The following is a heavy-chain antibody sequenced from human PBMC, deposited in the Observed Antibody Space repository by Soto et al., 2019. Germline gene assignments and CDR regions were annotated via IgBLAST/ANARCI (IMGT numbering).Heavy chain of an antibody. CDR3: ARSHYDMLTGPKHFDL. Sequence: QVQLQESGPGLVKPSQTLSLTCTVSGGSISSGGYYWSWIRQHPGKGLEWIGYIYYSGNTYYNPSLKSRVTISLDTSENQFSLKLSSVTAADTAVYYCARSHYDMLTGPKHFDLWGRGTLVTVSS. V-gene: IGHV4-31*03. CDR1: GGSISSGGYY. D-gene: IGHD3-9*01. CDR2: IYYSGNT. J-gene: IGHJ2*01.